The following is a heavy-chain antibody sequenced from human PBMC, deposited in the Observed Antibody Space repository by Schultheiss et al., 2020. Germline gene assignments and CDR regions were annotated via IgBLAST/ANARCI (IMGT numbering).Heavy chain of an antibody. D-gene: IGHD6-13*01. J-gene: IGHJ6*04. V-gene: IGHV4-61*01. CDR1: GGSVSSGSYY. Sequence: SETLSLTCTVSGGSVSSGSYYWSWIRQPPGKGLEWIGYIYYSGSTNYNPSLKSRVTISVDTSKNQFSLKLSSVTAADTAVYYCARGGTAHARVYSSWYVHYYYGMDVWGKGTTVTVSS. CDR2: IYYSGST. CDR3: ARGGTAHARVYSSWYVHYYYGMDV.